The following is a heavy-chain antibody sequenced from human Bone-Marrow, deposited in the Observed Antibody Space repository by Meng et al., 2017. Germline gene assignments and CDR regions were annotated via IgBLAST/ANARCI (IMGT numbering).Heavy chain of an antibody. V-gene: IGHV4-38-2*02. Sequence: GSLRLSCTVSGYSISSGYYWGWIRQPPGKGLVWIGSIYYSGSTYYNPSLKSRVTISVDTSKNQFSPKLSSVTAADTAVYYCANDMGYYDILTGYYNVPGAFDIWGQGTMVTVSS. CDR1: GYSISSGYY. CDR2: IYYSGST. J-gene: IGHJ3*02. CDR3: ANDMGYYDILTGYYNVPGAFDI. D-gene: IGHD3-9*01.